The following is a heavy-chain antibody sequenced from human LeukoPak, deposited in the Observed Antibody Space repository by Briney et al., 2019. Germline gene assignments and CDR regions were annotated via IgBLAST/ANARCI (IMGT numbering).Heavy chain of an antibody. CDR2: ISYDGSNK. D-gene: IGHD5-24*01. J-gene: IGHJ4*02. CDR1: GFTFSSYA. V-gene: IGHV3-30-3*01. Sequence: GRSLRLSCAASGFTFSSYAMHWVRQAPGKGLEWVAVISYDGSNKYYADSVKGRFTISRDNSKNTLYLQMNSLRAEDTAVYYCAREGPINYVGYWGQGTLVTVSS. CDR3: AREGPINYVGY.